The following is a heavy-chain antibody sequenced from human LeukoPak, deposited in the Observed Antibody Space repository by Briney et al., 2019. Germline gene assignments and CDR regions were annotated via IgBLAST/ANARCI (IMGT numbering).Heavy chain of an antibody. CDR2: IKEDGSEK. CDR1: GFTFSIYW. V-gene: IGHV3-7*01. D-gene: IGHD5-12*01. CDR3: ARGDRGYSGYGDFDY. Sequence: GGSLRLSCAASGFTFSIYWMSWVRQAPGKGLEWVANIKEDGSEKYYVDSVKGRFTISRDNAKNSLYLQMNSLRAEDTAVYYCARGDRGYSGYGDFDYWGQGTLVTVSS. J-gene: IGHJ4*02.